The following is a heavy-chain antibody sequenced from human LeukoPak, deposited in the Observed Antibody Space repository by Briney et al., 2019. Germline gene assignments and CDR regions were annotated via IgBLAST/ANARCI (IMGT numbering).Heavy chain of an antibody. CDR1: GGSISSYY. CDR3: ARDNTIFGVVGHDAFDI. D-gene: IGHD3-3*01. CDR2: IYYSGST. V-gene: IGHV4-59*01. J-gene: IGHJ3*02. Sequence: PSETPSLTCTVSGGSISSYYWSWIRQPPGKGLEWIGYIYYSGSTNYNPSLKSRVTISVDTSKNQFSLKLSSVTAADTAVYYCARDNTIFGVVGHDAFDIWGQGTMVTVSS.